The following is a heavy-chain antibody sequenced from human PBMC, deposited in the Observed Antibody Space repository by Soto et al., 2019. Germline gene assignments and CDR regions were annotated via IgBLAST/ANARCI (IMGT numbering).Heavy chain of an antibody. Sequence: GGSLRLSCAASGFAFSNNAMSWVRQAPGKGLELVSIVTNTGGDKLYADSVKGRFIISRDNSKSTLYLQMNSLRAEDSAIYYCARASGESYPGSRVFVSWGQGTRVTVSS. V-gene: IGHV3-23*01. CDR3: ARASGESYPGSRVFVS. CDR1: GFAFSNNA. J-gene: IGHJ4*02. D-gene: IGHD3-10*01. CDR2: VTNTGGDK.